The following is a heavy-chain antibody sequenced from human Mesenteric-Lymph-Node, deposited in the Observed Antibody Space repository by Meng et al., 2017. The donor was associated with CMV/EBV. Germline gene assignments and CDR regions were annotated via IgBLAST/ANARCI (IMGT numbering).Heavy chain of an antibody. CDR1: GIPITEYY. CDR3: ARDLIVGDHFDY. CDR2: IYNNAIA. V-gene: IGHV4-4*08. Sequence: GSLRLSCTVSGIPITEYYWNWIRQPPGKPLEWIGNIYNNAIANYNPTLKSRVTMSVDTSKNQFSLKLSSVTAADTAVYYCARDLIVGDHFDYWGQGTLVTVSS. J-gene: IGHJ4*02. D-gene: IGHD1-26*01.